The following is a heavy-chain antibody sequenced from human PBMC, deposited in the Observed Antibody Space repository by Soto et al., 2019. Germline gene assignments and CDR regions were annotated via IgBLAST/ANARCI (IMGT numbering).Heavy chain of an antibody. CDR2: IYHSGST. J-gene: IGHJ4*02. Sequence: QLQLQESGSGLVKPSQTLSLTCAVSGGSISSGGYSWSWIRQPPGKGLEWIGYIYHSGSTYYNPSLHSRXXXXXXRSKNQXSLKLXXXXXXXTAVYXCAXXXXVXPGGYFDYWGQGTLVTVSS. CDR1: GGSISSGGYS. V-gene: IGHV4-30-2*01. CDR3: AXXXXVXPGGYFDY.